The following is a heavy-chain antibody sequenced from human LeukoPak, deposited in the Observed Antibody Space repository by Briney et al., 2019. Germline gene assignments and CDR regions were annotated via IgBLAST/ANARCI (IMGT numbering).Heavy chain of an antibody. V-gene: IGHV3-11*01. CDR1: GFSFSDFY. CDR2: ISSGGTSI. D-gene: IGHD2-15*01. Sequence: PGGSLRLSCTASGFSFSDFYMAWIRQPPGRGLEYIAYISSGGTSISYADSVRGRFTISRDNSKNTLSLQMNSLRAEDTAVYYCAKGSGDSCFSPLDSWGQGTLVTVSS. J-gene: IGHJ4*02. CDR3: AKGSGDSCFSPLDS.